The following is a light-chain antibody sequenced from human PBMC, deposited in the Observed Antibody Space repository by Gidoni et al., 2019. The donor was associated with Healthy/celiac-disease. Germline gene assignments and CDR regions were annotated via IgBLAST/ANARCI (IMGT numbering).Light chain of an antibody. CDR1: QRIRND. J-gene: IGKJ1*01. V-gene: IGKV1-6*01. Sequence: IHMTHSPSSLSASVGDRVTITCRASQRIRNDLGWYQQKPGKATKLLIYAASSLQSGVPSRFSGSGSGTDFTLTISSLKPEDFATYYCLQDYNYPRTFGEGTKVEIK. CDR3: LQDYNYPRT. CDR2: AAS.